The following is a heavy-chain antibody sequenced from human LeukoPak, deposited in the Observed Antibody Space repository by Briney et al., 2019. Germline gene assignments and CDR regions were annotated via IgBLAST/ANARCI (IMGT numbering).Heavy chain of an antibody. J-gene: IGHJ6*03. CDR2: IYYSGST. V-gene: IGHV4-59*01. D-gene: IGHD5-18*01. CDR3: ARGGSYEDYYYYYMDV. Sequence: SETLSLTCTVSGGSISSYYWSWIRQPPGKGLEWIGYIYYSGSTNYNPSLKSRVTISVDTSKNQFSLKLSSVTAADTAVYYCARGGSYEDYYYYYMDVWGKGTTATISS. CDR1: GGSISSYY.